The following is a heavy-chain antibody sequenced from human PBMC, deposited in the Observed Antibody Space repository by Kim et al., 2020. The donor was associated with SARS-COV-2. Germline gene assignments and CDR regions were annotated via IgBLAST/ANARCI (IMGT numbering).Heavy chain of an antibody. CDR2: NDDT. Sequence: NDDTKYSQRFQGRVTITRDTSASTAYMELSTLRSEDTAVYYCARGSSFYWGQGTLVTVSS. CDR3: ARGSSFY. J-gene: IGHJ4*02. D-gene: IGHD2-15*01. V-gene: IGHV1-3*01.